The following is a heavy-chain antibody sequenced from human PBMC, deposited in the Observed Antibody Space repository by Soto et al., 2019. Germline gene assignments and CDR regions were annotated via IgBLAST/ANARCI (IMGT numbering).Heavy chain of an antibody. Sequence: TSETLSLTCTVSGGSVSGSSYFWGWIRQPPGKGLEWIGSIYYSGTTYYRPSLQSRVTISVDTSKKQFSLKLSSVTAADTAVYYCARHSSGWYFDYWGQGTLVTVSS. CDR2: IYYSGTT. CDR3: ARHSSGWYFDY. J-gene: IGHJ4*02. CDR1: GGSVSGSSYF. D-gene: IGHD6-19*01. V-gene: IGHV4-39*01.